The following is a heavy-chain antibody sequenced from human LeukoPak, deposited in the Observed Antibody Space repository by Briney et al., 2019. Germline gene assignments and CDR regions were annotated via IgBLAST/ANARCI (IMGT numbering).Heavy chain of an antibody. CDR1: GFTFSSYA. J-gene: IGHJ4*02. Sequence: GGSLRLSCAASGFTFSSYAMSWVRQAPGKGLEWVSAISGSGGSTYYADSVKGRFTISRDNSKNTLYLQMNSLRAEDTAVYCCATDSTDGVIPRQSNPPFDDWGQGILVTVSS. D-gene: IGHD3-16*02. CDR2: ISGSGGST. CDR3: ATDSTDGVIPRQSNPPFDD. V-gene: IGHV3-23*01.